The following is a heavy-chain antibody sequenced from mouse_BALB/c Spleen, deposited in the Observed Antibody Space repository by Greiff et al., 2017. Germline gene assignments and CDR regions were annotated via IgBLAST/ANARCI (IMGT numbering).Heavy chain of an antibody. CDR1: GYTFTSYN. D-gene: IGHD2-4*01. Sequence: QVQLKQPGAELVKPGASVKMSCKASGYTFTSYNMHWVKQTPGQGLEWIGAIYPGNGDTSYNQKFKGKATLTADKSSSTAYMQLSSLTSEDSAVYYCARDYDGYFDVWGAGTTVTVSS. V-gene: IGHV1-12*01. CDR2: IYPGNGDT. CDR3: ARDYDGYFDV. J-gene: IGHJ1*01.